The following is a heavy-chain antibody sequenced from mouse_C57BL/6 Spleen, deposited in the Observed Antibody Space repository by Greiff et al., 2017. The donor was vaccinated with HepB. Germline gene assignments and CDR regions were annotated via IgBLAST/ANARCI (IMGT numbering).Heavy chain of an antibody. D-gene: IGHD3-3*01. V-gene: IGHV2-2*01. CDR3: AREGDVRFAY. J-gene: IGHJ3*01. CDR1: GFSLTSYG. Sequence: VQLVESGPGLVQPSQSLSITCTVSGFSLTSYGVHWVRQSPGKGLEWLGVIWSGGSTDYNAAFISRLSISKDNSKSQVFFKMNSLQADDTAIYYCAREGDVRFAYWGQGTLVTVSA. CDR2: IWSGGST.